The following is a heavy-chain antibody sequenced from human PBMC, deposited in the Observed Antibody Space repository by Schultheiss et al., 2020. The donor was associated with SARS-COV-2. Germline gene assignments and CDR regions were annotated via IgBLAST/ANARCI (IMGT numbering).Heavy chain of an antibody. CDR3: ARAQVITLDY. D-gene: IGHD3-16*01. CDR1: GFTFSSYA. Sequence: GGSLRLSCAASGFTFSSYAMSWARQAPGKGLEWVSAISGSGDNSYYADSVKGRFTISRDNSKNTLYLQMNSLRTEDTAVYYCARAQVITLDYWGQGTLVTVSS. J-gene: IGHJ4*02. V-gene: IGHV3-23*01. CDR2: ISGSGDNS.